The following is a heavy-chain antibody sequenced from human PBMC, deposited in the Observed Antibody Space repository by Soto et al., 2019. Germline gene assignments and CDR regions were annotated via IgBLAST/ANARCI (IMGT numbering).Heavy chain of an antibody. J-gene: IGHJ6*02. CDR1: GGTFSSYA. CDR2: IIPIFGTA. Sequence: GASVKVSCKASGGTFSSYAISWVRQAPGQGLEWMGGIIPIFGTANYAQKFQGRVTITADEPTSTAYMELSSLRSEDTAVYYCARTNSSSWSYYYYYGMDVWGQGTTVTVSS. V-gene: IGHV1-69*13. CDR3: ARTNSSSWSYYYYYGMDV. D-gene: IGHD6-13*01.